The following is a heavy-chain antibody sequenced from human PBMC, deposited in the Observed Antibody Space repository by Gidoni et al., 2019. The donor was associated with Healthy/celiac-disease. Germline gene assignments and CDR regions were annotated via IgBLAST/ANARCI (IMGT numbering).Heavy chain of an antibody. D-gene: IGHD6-19*01. CDR2: IYYSGGT. J-gene: IGHJ4*02. Sequence: QVQLQESGPGLVKPSETPSLTCTVAGGSISSYYWSWIRQPPGKGLEWIGYIYYSGGTNYNPSLKSRVTISVDTSNNQFSLKLSSVTAADTAVYYCARRSLAVAEGAYYFDYWGQGTLVTVSS. CDR3: ARRSLAVAEGAYYFDY. CDR1: GGSISSYY. V-gene: IGHV4-59*08.